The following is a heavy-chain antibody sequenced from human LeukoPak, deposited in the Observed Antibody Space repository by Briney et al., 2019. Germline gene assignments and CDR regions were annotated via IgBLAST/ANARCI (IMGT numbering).Heavy chain of an antibody. J-gene: IGHJ5*02. CDR3: ASVYSSRTYWFDP. CDR1: GGSINSYY. Sequence: NSSETLSLTCLVSGGSINSYYWSWIRQPPGKGLGWIGYIYDSGSISYNPSLKSRATISVDTSKNQLSMKLTSVTAADTAVYYCASVYSSRTYWFDPWGQGTLVTVSS. D-gene: IGHD6-13*01. V-gene: IGHV4-59*01. CDR2: IYDSGSI.